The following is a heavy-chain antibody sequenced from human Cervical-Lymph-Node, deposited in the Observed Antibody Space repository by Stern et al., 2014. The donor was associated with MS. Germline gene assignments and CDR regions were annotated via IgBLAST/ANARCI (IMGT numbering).Heavy chain of an antibody. J-gene: IGHJ6*02. V-gene: IGHV5-51*01. D-gene: IGHD6-6*01. Sequence: VQLVESGAAVKKSGESLKISCKGSGYSFPAYWIAWVRQMPGKGLEWMGIIYPGGSDTRYSPSFQGQVTISADKSTRTAYLQWSSLKASDTAMYYCARQEGSRHYGLDVWGQGTTVTVSS. CDR3: ARQEGSRHYGLDV. CDR1: GYSFPAYW. CDR2: IYPGGSDT.